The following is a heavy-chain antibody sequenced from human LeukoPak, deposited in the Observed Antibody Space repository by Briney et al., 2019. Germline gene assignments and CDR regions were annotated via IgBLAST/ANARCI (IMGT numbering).Heavy chain of an antibody. D-gene: IGHD3-22*01. CDR3: AASTVGYDSSATFDY. J-gene: IGHJ4*02. CDR1: GFTFSSYS. V-gene: IGHV3-21*01. Sequence: GGSLRLSCAASGFTFSSYSMNWVRQAPGKGLEWVSSISSSSSYIYYADSVKGRFTISRDNAKNSLYLQMNSLRAEDTAVYYCAASTVGYDSSATFDYWGQGTLVTVSS. CDR2: ISSSSSYI.